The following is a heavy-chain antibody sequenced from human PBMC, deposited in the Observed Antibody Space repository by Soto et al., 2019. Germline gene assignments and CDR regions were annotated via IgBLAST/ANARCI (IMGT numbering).Heavy chain of an antibody. J-gene: IGHJ5*01. Sequence: EVQLVESGGGLVQPGRSLRLSCAASGFTFDDYAMHWVRQVPGKGLEWVSGISGGGSTTNYADSVRGRFTTSRDSSTDTVYLQMYSLRVEDTAVYYCAKARKYSSPYDSWGQGTLVTVSS. CDR3: AKARKYSSPYDS. D-gene: IGHD6-19*01. CDR2: ISGGGSTT. V-gene: IGHV3-9*01. CDR1: GFTFDDYA.